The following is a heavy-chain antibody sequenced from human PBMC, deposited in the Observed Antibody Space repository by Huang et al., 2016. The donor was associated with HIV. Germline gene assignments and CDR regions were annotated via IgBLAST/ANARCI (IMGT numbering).Heavy chain of an antibody. D-gene: IGHD3-10*01. CDR2: IYYRGGI. CDR3: ARLPGSITMIRGVITDPY. CDR1: GGSIRSDNYY. V-gene: IGHV4-39*02. J-gene: IGHJ4*02. Sequence: QLQLQESGPGLVKPSETLSLTCTVSGGSIRSDNYYWGWSRQPPGKGLEWIGSIYYRGGIYYNPSLKRRVTITVDTSKNHFSLRMRSVTAADTAVYYCARLPGSITMIRGVITDPYWGQGTLVTVSS.